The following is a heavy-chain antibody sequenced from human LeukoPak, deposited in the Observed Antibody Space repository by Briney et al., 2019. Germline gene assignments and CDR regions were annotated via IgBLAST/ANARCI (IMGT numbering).Heavy chain of an antibody. CDR1: GYTFTSYP. CDR2: ITTYNGNT. CDR3: ARGYDYGDYVGDFDY. J-gene: IGHJ4*02. D-gene: IGHD4-17*01. Sequence: ASVKVSCKASGYTFTSYPISWVRQAPGQGLEWMGWITTYNGNTHYAGKLRGRVTMTTETSTSTAYMDLRGLRSDDTAVYYCARGYDYGDYVGDFDYWGQGTLVTVSS. V-gene: IGHV1-18*01.